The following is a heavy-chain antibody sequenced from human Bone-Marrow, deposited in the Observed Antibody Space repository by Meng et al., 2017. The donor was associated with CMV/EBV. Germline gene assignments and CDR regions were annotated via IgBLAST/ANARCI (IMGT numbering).Heavy chain of an antibody. D-gene: IGHD6-25*01. J-gene: IGHJ4*02. CDR1: GFTFSRDG. CDR3: AREGWLEGATAEA. V-gene: IGHV3-30*02. CDR2: IQYDGNNK. Sequence: GESLKISCAASGFTFSRDGMHWVRQAPGKGLEWVAFIQYDGNNKYYADSVKGRFTISRDNSKNTLYLQMNSLRAEDTAVYYCAREGWLEGATAEARGQGTLVTFSS.